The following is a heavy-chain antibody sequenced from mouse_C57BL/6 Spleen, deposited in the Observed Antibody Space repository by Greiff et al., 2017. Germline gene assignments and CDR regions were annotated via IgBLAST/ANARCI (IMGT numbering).Heavy chain of an antibody. Sequence: VQLQQSGPELVKPGASVKISCKASGYSFTGYYMNWVKQSPEKSLEWIGEINPSTGGTTYNQKFKAKATLTVDKSSSTAYMQLKSLTSEDSAVYYCARRGNYGSSSPWYFDVWGTGTTVTVSS. CDR1: GYSFTGYY. J-gene: IGHJ1*03. V-gene: IGHV1-42*01. D-gene: IGHD1-1*01. CDR3: ARRGNYGSSSPWYFDV. CDR2: INPSTGGT.